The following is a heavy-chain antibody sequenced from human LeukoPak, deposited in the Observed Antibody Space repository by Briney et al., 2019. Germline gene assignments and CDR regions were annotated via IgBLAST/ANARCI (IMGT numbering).Heavy chain of an antibody. CDR1: GYSISNGYY. Sequence: SETLSLTCTVSGYSISNGYYWDWILQPPGRGLEWIGNIYRSGSTSYNPSLKSRVTISVDTSKNQFSLKVNSVTAADTAVYYCARRHSSGWFYYWGQGTLVTVSS. CDR3: ARRHSSGWFYY. V-gene: IGHV4-38-2*02. D-gene: IGHD6-19*01. J-gene: IGHJ4*02. CDR2: IYRSGST.